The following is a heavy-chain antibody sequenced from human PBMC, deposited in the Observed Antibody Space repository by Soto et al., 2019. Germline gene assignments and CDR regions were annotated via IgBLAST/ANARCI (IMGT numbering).Heavy chain of an antibody. V-gene: IGHV3-33*01. D-gene: IGHD3-16*01. CDR1: GSTFSYYG. Sequence: VHLVESGGGVVQPGRSLRLSCAASGSTFSYYGMNWARQAPGKGPEWVAVIWYDGSIKYYAESVKGRFSISRDNSKNTLYLNMNSLRTEDTAVYYCARDGGSHGPSYFDSWGQGSQVIVSS. J-gene: IGHJ4*02. CDR2: IWYDGSIK. CDR3: ARDGGSHGPSYFDS.